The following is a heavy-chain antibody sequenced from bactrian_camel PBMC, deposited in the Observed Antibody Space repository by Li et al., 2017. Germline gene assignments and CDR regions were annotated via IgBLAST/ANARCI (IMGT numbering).Heavy chain of an antibody. D-gene: IGHD1*01. CDR3: AKSDAGHWPTYSAD. CDR1: GFDFSTFI. J-gene: IGHJ4*01. V-gene: IGHV3S6*01. Sequence: QVQLVESGGGVVQPGGSLRLSCEASGFDFSTFIMSWVRQAPGRGLEWVSGILKDGSKTYYAASVKGRFTISRDNAKNTLYLQLNSLKTEDTAMYYCAKSDAGHWPTYSADWGQGTQVTVS. CDR2: ILKDGSKT.